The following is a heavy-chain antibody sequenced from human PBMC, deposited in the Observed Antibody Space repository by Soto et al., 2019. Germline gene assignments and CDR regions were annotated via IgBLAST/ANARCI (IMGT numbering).Heavy chain of an antibody. CDR3: AETSSYGNYYFDY. D-gene: IGHD4-17*01. V-gene: IGHV3-23*01. J-gene: IGHJ4*02. CDR2: IGGSGSDT. CDR1: GLTFSNYA. Sequence: GGSLRLSCAASGLTFSNYAMSWVRQAPGKGLEWVSIIGGSGSDTYYADSVKGRFTVSRDNSKNTQYVQMNSLRDEDTAVYYCAETSSYGNYYFDYWGPGTLVTVSS.